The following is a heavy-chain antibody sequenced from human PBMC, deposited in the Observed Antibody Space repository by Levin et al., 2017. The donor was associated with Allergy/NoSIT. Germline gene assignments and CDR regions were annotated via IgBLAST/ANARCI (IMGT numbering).Heavy chain of an antibody. D-gene: IGHD3-22*01. CDR1: GFTFSSYW. Sequence: GGSLRLSCAASGFTFSSYWMHWVRQAPGKGLVWVSRINSDGSSTSYADSVKGRFTISRDNAKNTLYLQMNSLRAEDTAVYYCARTGYYDSSSDAFDIWGQGTMVTVSS. J-gene: IGHJ3*02. CDR3: ARTGYYDSSSDAFDI. V-gene: IGHV3-74*01. CDR2: INSDGSST.